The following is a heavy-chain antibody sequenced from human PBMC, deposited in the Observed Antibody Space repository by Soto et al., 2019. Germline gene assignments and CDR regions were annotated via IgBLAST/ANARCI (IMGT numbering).Heavy chain of an antibody. J-gene: IGHJ6*02. V-gene: IGHV3-13*01. Sequence: GGSLRLSCAASGFTFSSYDMHWVRQATGKGLEWVSAIGTAGDTYYPGSVKGRFTISRENAKNSLYLQMNSLRAEDTAVYYCARRIAARPSHYGMDVWGQGTTVTVSS. CDR1: GFTFSSYD. CDR3: ARRIAARPSHYGMDV. CDR2: IGTAGDT. D-gene: IGHD6-6*01.